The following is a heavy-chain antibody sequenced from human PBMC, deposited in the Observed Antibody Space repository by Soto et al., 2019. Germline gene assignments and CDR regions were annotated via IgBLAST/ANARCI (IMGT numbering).Heavy chain of an antibody. D-gene: IGHD6-19*01. CDR2: IYSGGST. J-gene: IGHJ5*02. V-gene: IGHV3-53*01. Sequence: EVQLVESGGGLIQPGGSLRLSCAASGFTVSSNYMSWVRQAPGKGLEWVSVIYSGGSTYYADSVKGRFTISRDNSKNTLYLQMNSLRAKDTAVYYCAREVGGWGNWFDPWGQGTLVTVSS. CDR3: AREVGGWGNWFDP. CDR1: GFTVSSNY.